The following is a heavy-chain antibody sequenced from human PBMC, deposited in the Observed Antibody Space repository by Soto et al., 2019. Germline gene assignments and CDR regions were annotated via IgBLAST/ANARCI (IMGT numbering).Heavy chain of an antibody. V-gene: IGHV4-59*01. D-gene: IGHD6-6*01. CDR1: GGSISSYY. J-gene: IGHJ4*02. CDR2: IYYTGST. Sequence: QVQLQESGPGLVKPSETLSLTCTVSGGSISSYYWSWIRQPPGKGLEWIGYIYYTGSTNYNPSLKSRVTISVDTSKNQFSLKLTSVTAADTAVYYCARRYSSSHDVWGQGTLVTVSS. CDR3: ARRYSSSHDV.